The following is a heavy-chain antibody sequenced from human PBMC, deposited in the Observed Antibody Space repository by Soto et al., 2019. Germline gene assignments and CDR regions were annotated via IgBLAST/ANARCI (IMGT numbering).Heavy chain of an antibody. J-gene: IGHJ3*01. CDR2: INAGNGNT. Sequence: ASVKVSCKASGYTFTSYAMHWVRQAPGQRLEWMGWINAGNGNTKYSQKFQGRVTITRDTSASTAYMELSSLRSDDTAVYYCAARFPSGFFCITRCLNDAFVFWGQGIMVTV. CDR3: AARFPSGFFCITRCLNDAFVF. V-gene: IGHV1-3*01. D-gene: IGHD2-2*01. CDR1: GYTFTSYA.